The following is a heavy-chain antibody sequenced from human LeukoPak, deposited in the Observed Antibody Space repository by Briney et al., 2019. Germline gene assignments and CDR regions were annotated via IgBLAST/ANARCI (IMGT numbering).Heavy chain of an antibody. CDR3: ARFTSGYYGYFDY. J-gene: IGHJ4*02. V-gene: IGHV1-8*03. CDR2: MNPNSGNT. D-gene: IGHD3-22*01. CDR1: GYTFTSYD. Sequence: GASVKVSCKASGYTFTSYDINWVRQATGQGLEWMGWMNPNSGNTGYAQKFQGRVTITRNTSISTAYMELNRLRSDDTAVYYCARFTSGYYGYFDYWGQGTLVTVSA.